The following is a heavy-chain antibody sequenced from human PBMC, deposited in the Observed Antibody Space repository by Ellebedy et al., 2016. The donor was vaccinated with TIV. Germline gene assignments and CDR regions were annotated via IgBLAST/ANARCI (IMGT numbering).Heavy chain of an antibody. CDR1: GGTFSSYA. CDR3: ASPSARRFDY. J-gene: IGHJ4*02. V-gene: IGHV1-69*06. Sequence: SVKVSCXASGGTFSSYAISWVQQAPGQGLEWMGGIIPIFGTANYAQKFQGRVTITADKSTSTAYMELSSLRSEDTAVYYCASPSARRFDYWGQGTLVTVSS. D-gene: IGHD6-6*01. CDR2: IIPIFGTA.